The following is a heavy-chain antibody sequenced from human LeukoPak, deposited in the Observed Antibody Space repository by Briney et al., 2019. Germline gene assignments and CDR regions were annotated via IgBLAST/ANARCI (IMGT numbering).Heavy chain of an antibody. Sequence: ASVKVSCKASGYTFTGYYMHWVRQAPGQGLEWMGWINPNSGGTNYAQKFQGRVTMTRDTSISTAYMELSRLRSEDTAVYYCAREKKERRDGYNLRWFDPWGQGTLVTVSS. CDR3: AREKKERRDGYNLRWFDP. V-gene: IGHV1-2*02. J-gene: IGHJ5*02. CDR2: INPNSGGT. CDR1: GYTFTGYY. D-gene: IGHD5-24*01.